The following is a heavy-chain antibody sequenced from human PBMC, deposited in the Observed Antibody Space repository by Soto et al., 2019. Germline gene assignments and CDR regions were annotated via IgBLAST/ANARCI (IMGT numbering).Heavy chain of an antibody. CDR1: GFTFSSYA. V-gene: IGHV3-23*01. J-gene: IGHJ3*02. CDR2: ISGSGGST. D-gene: IGHD2-15*01. CDR3: AKDRIRPYCSGGSCYENAFDI. Sequence: VQLLESGGGLVQPGGSLRLSCAASGFTFSSYAMSWVRQAPGKGLEWVSAISGSGGSTYYADSVKGRFTISRDNSKNTLYLQMNSLRAEDTAVYYCAKDRIRPYCSGGSCYENAFDIWGQGTMVTVSS.